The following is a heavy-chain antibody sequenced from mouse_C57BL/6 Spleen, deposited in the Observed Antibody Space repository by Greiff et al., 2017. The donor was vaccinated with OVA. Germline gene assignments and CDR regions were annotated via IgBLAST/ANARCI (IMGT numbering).Heavy chain of an antibody. CDR2: ISDGGSYT. D-gene: IGHD1-1*01. CDR3: AREDTVLNYYGSSHYAIDY. V-gene: IGHV5-4*01. J-gene: IGHJ4*01. Sequence: EVQVVESGGGLVKPGGSLKLSCAASGFTFSSYAMSWVRQTPEKRLEWVATISDGGSYTYYPDNVKGRFTISRDNAKNNLYLQMSHLKSEDTAMYYCAREDTVLNYYGSSHYAIDYGGQETSVTVSS. CDR1: GFTFSSYA.